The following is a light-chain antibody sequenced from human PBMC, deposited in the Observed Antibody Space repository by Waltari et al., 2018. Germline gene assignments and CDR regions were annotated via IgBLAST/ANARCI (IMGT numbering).Light chain of an antibody. CDR3: QQSFTTPQNT. Sequence: DIQMTQSPSSLSASVGDRVTITCRASQSISIYVNWYQQKPGKAPNLLIYAASSLQSGVPSRFSGSGSGTDFSLIISSLQPGDFATYYCQQSFTTPQNTFGQGTRLEIK. V-gene: IGKV1-39*01. CDR1: QSISIY. J-gene: IGKJ2*01. CDR2: AAS.